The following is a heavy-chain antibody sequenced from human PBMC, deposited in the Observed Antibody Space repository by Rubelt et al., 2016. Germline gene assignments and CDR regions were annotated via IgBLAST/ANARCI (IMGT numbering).Heavy chain of an antibody. J-gene: IGHJ4*02. V-gene: IGHV1-18*04. CDR2: ISAYNGNT. CDR3: ARDYIPAGGNFDY. Sequence: QVHLVQSGAEVKKPGASVTVSCKASGYTFTGYYMHWVRQAPGQGLEWMGWISAYNGNTHYAQKFQGRVTMAADTSTTTAYMGLRSLGSDDTAVYYCARDYIPAGGNFDYWGQGTLVTVSS. D-gene: IGHD6-13*01. CDR1: GYTFTGYY.